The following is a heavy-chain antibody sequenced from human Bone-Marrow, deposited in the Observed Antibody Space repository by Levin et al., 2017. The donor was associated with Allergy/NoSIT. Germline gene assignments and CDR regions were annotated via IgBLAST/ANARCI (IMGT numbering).Heavy chain of an antibody. J-gene: IGHJ5*02. D-gene: IGHD5/OR15-5a*01. Sequence: GESLKISCTGSGFTFGDYVVSWVRQAPGKGLEWVGFIRSNTYGGAKEYAASVKGRFSISRDDFESTVYLQMNSLEIDDTGVYYCTRSLEGFDPWGQGTLVTVSS. V-gene: IGHV3-49*04. CDR3: TRSLEGFDP. CDR2: IRSNTYGGAK. CDR1: GFTFGDYV.